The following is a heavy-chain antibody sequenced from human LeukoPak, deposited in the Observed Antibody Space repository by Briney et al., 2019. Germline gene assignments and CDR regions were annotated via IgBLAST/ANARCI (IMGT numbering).Heavy chain of an antibody. Sequence: GGSLRLSCAASGFTFSSYSMNWVRQAPGKGLEWVSSISSSSTYVYYADSVKGRFTISRDNAKNSLYLQVNSPRAEDTAVYYCARGEQWPYYFDYWGQGTLVTVSS. CDR3: ARGEQWPYYFDY. D-gene: IGHD6-19*01. J-gene: IGHJ4*02. CDR2: ISSSSTYV. V-gene: IGHV3-21*01. CDR1: GFTFSSYS.